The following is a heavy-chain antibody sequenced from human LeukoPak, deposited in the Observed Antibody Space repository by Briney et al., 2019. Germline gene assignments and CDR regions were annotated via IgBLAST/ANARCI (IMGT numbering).Heavy chain of an antibody. Sequence: SETLPLTCTVSGGSISSGSYYWGWIRQPAGKGLEWIGRIYTSGSTNYSPSLKSRVTMSVDTSKNQFSLKLSSVTAADTAVYYCARDRGTAMATGDYYYYMDVWGKGTTVTISS. CDR2: IYTSGST. J-gene: IGHJ6*03. CDR1: GGSISSGSYY. D-gene: IGHD5-18*01. CDR3: ARDRGTAMATGDYYYYMDV. V-gene: IGHV4-61*02.